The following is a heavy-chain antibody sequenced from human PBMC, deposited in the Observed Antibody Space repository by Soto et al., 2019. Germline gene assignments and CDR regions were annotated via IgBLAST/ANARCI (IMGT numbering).Heavy chain of an antibody. Sequence: EVQLVESGGGLVKPGGSLRLSCAASGFTFSNAWMNWVRQAPGKGLEWVGRIKSKTDGGTTDYAAPVKGRFTISRDVSKNTLYLQMNSLKTEDTAVYYCTTVSHVLRFLEWLPQHWGQGTLVTVSS. J-gene: IGHJ1*01. D-gene: IGHD3-3*01. V-gene: IGHV3-15*07. CDR1: GFTFSNAW. CDR3: TTVSHVLRFLEWLPQH. CDR2: IKSKTDGGTT.